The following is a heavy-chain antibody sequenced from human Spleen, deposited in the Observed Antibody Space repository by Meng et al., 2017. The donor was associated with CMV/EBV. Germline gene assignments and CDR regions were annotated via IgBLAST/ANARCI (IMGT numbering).Heavy chain of an antibody. Sequence: ASVKVSCKASGYTFTAYYMHWVRQAPGQGLEWMAWINPKTGGTHSAQKFQGRVTMTRDTSVSTVYMELTSLKFDDTAVFYCARGGRIVGATDYWGQGTQVTVSS. J-gene: IGHJ4*02. D-gene: IGHD1-26*01. CDR1: GYTFTAYY. CDR2: INPKTGGT. CDR3: ARGGRIVGATDY. V-gene: IGHV1-2*02.